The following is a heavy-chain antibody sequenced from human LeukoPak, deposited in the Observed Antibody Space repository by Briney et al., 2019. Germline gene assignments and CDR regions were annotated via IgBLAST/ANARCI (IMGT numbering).Heavy chain of an antibody. CDR1: GFTFSSYD. D-gene: IGHD5-12*01. J-gene: IGHJ2*01. CDR3: SGVRKYRGYYSWYFDL. V-gene: IGHV3-13*01. CDR2: IGTASDT. Sequence: PGGSLRLSCAASGFTFSSYDMHWVRQATGKGLEWFSAIGTASDTYYPGSVKGRFTISRENATNSLYLQMNSPRAGDTTVYYYSGVRKYRGYYSWYFDLWGRGTLVTVSS.